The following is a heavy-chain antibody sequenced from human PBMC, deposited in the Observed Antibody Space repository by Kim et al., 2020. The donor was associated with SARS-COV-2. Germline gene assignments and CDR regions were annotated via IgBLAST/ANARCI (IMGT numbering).Heavy chain of an antibody. J-gene: IGHJ6*03. CDR1: GFTFGGYA. Sequence: GGSLRLSCAASGFTFGGYAMTWVRQAPGKGLEWVSSAGSGSSTDYADSVKGRFTISRDNSKNTLFLQMNSLRAEDTAVYHCVKFREPLKYRYYMDVWGKGTTVTVSS. V-gene: IGHV3-23*01. CDR3: VKFREPLKYRYYMDV. CDR2: SAGSGSST. D-gene: IGHD2-2*01.